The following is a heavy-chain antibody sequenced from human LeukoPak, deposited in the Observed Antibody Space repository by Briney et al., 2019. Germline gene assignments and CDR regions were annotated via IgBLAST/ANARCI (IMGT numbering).Heavy chain of an antibody. J-gene: IGHJ4*02. CDR2: ISGSDGST. V-gene: IGHV3-23*01. CDR3: AKDAYYDSSGQFDC. Sequence: PGGSLRLSCVASGFTFSSYAMGWVRQAPGKGLEWVSSISGSDGSTYYADSVKGRFTISRHNSKNTLYLQMNSLRAEDTAVYYCAKDAYYDSSGQFDCWGQGTLVTVSS. D-gene: IGHD3-22*01. CDR1: GFTFSSYA.